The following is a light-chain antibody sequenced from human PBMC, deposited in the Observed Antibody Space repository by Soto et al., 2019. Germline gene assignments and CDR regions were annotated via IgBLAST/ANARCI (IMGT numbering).Light chain of an antibody. CDR3: QSYDSGLSGSV. V-gene: IGLV1-40*01. CDR1: SSNIGAGYD. Sequence: QSVLTQPPSVSGAPGQRVTISCTGSSSNIGAGYDVQWYQQLPRTAPKLLIYGNTIRPSGVPDRFSGSKSGTSASLAITGLQAEDEADYYCQSYDSGLSGSVFGGGTKLTVL. CDR2: GNT. J-gene: IGLJ2*01.